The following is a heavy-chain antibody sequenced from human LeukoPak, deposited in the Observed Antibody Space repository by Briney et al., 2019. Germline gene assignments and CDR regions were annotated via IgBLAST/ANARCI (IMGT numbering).Heavy chain of an antibody. D-gene: IGHD7-27*01. CDR3: ERAWAYPMDF. CDR1: GSAFTTYG. V-gene: IGHV1-18*01. J-gene: IGHJ6*02. CDR2: ISTYSGDT. Sequence: ASVKVSCTASGSAFTTYGFSWVRQAPGQGPEWMGWISTYSGDTNYAQKFQGRLTMTTDTSTSTAYMELRSPGSDDTNVYYCERAWAYPMDFWGQGTTVTVSS.